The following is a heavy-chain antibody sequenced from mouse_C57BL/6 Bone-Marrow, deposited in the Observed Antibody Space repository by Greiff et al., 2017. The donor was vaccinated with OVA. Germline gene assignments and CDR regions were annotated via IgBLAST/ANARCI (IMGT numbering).Heavy chain of an antibody. CDR1: GYAFTNYL. J-gene: IGHJ2*01. CDR2: INPGSGGT. Sequence: QVQLKESGAELVRPGTSVKVSCKASGYAFTNYLIEWVKQRPGQGLGWIGVINPGSGGTNYNEKFKGKATLTADKSASTAYMQLSSLTSEDSAVYLCARYGSSYALDYWGQGTTLTVSS. V-gene: IGHV1-54*01. CDR3: ARYGSSYALDY. D-gene: IGHD1-1*01.